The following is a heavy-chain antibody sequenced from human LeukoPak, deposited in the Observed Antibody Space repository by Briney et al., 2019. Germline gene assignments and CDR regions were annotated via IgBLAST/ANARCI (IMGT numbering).Heavy chain of an antibody. Sequence: PGGSLRLSCAASGFTFCSYGMHWVRQAPGKGLEWVAFIRYDGSNKYYADSVKGRFTISRDNSENTLYLQMNSLRAEDTAVYYCAKDQPQYCSGGSCYPGGFDYWGQGTLVTVSS. CDR3: AKDQPQYCSGGSCYPGGFDY. D-gene: IGHD2-15*01. CDR2: IRYDGSNK. J-gene: IGHJ4*02. CDR1: GFTFCSYG. V-gene: IGHV3-30*02.